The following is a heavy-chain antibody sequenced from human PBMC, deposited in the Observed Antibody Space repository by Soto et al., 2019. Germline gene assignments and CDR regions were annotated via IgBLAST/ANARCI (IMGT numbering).Heavy chain of an antibody. Sequence: EDQLVESGGGLVQPGGSLRLTCAVSGFSFRSDWMNWVRQAPGKGLEWVAHTNQDGSEKYYLDSVKGRFTIFRDNAKNSLSRQMNSLRAEDTAVYYCSGGVGDAIWGQGTLVTVSS. CDR2: TNQDGSEK. V-gene: IGHV3-7*04. CDR3: SGGVGDAI. D-gene: IGHD1-26*01. CDR1: GFSFRSDW. J-gene: IGHJ4*02.